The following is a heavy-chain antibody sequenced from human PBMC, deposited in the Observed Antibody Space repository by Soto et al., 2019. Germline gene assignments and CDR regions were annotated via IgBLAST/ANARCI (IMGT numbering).Heavy chain of an antibody. J-gene: IGHJ6*02. D-gene: IGHD1-1*01. CDR3: AMVDVYGTTSPQDV. Sequence: QVQLVQSRAEVKNPGASVKVSCKASGYSFTRYGIAWARQAPGQGLSWMGWINTYNGNTNYEQNLKGRVTLTTDTSTSTAYMALTSLRANDKAIYYWAMVDVYGTTSPQDVWGQGTTVIVSS. CDR1: GYSFTRYG. V-gene: IGHV1-18*01. CDR2: INTYNGNT.